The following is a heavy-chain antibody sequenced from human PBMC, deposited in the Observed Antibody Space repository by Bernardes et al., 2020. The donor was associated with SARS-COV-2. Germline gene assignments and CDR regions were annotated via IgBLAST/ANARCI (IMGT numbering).Heavy chain of an antibody. CDR3: ASTPVTMILVVITYYYFGL. J-gene: IGHJ2*01. Sequence: SETLSLTCTVSGDSVRSSSYFWGWIRQPPGKGLEWIRSIYSGGLTYYNPSLKSRATISVDTSKNQFSLQLTSVTAADTAMYYCASTPVTMILVVITYYYFGLWGRGTLVTVSS. CDR2: IYSGGLT. CDR1: GDSVRSSSYF. V-gene: IGHV4-39*01. D-gene: IGHD3-22*01.